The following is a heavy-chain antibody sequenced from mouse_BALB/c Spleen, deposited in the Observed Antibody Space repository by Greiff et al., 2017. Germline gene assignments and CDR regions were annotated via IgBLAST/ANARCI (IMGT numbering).Heavy chain of an antibody. CDR3: AGHVVDY. Sequence: EVHLVESGGGLVQPGGSLKLSCAASGFTFSSYTMSWVRQTPEKRLEWVAYISNGGGSTYYPDTVKGRFTISRDNAKNTLYLQMSSLKSEDTAMYYCAGHVVDYWGQGTSVTVSA. V-gene: IGHV5-12-2*01. CDR1: GFTFSSYT. J-gene: IGHJ4*01. CDR2: ISNGGGST.